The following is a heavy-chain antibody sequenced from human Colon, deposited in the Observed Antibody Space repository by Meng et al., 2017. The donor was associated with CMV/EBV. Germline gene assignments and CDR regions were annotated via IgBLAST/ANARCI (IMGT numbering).Heavy chain of an antibody. CDR2: ISSSGLTI. V-gene: IGHV3-11*01. J-gene: IGHJ4*02. Sequence: LSLTCAASGFTFSDFYSSWFRQAPGRGLEWISYISSSGLTIYYADSVKGRFTISRDTANNSLYLQMNSLRADDTAVYYCARGLSTSSWYDFDYWGQGTLVTVSS. D-gene: IGHD6-13*01. CDR1: GFTFSDFY. CDR3: ARGLSTSSWYDFDY.